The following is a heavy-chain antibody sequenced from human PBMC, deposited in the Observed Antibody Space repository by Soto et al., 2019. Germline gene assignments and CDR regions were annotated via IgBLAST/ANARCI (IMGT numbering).Heavy chain of an antibody. V-gene: IGHV2-5*02. CDR3: VQSRCGGDCLQIYSSHSYYGLDA. D-gene: IGHD2-21*02. CDR2: LYWDDDK. J-gene: IGHJ6*02. CDR1: GLSLRTTGVG. Sequence: QITLKESGPTLVKPTQTLTLTCIFSGLSLRTTGVGVGWVRQPPGKALEWLALLYWDDDKRYSPSLKSRLTITKDTSEKQVVLTMTNMDTVDTATYYCVQSRCGGDCLQIYSSHSYYGLDAWGQGTTVTVSS.